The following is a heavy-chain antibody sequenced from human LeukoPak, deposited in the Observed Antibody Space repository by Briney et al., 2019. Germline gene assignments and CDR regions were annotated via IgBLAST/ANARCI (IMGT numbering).Heavy chain of an antibody. Sequence: GGSLRLSCAASGFTFSTYTMYWVRHPPGKRLEWVSIIGNNGGGIHYADSVKGRFTISRDNAKNSLYLQMNSLRAEDTAVYYCARGAYYYEDWGQGTLVTVSS. J-gene: IGHJ4*02. D-gene: IGHD3-22*01. CDR2: IGNNGGGI. V-gene: IGHV3-21*01. CDR3: ARGAYYYED. CDR1: GFTFSTYT.